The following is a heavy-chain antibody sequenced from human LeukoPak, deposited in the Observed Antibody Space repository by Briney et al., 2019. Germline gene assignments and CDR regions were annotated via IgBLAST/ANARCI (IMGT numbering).Heavy chain of an antibody. CDR2: INHSGST. Sequence: SESLSLTWAVYGGSFSGYYWSWIRQPPGKGLEWIGEINHSGSTNYNPSLKSRVTMSVDTPKNQFSLKLSSVTAADTAVYYCARDREMATKIGSAFDIWGQGTMVTVSS. J-gene: IGHJ3*02. CDR1: GGSFSGYY. V-gene: IGHV4-34*01. D-gene: IGHD5-24*01. CDR3: ARDREMATKIGSAFDI.